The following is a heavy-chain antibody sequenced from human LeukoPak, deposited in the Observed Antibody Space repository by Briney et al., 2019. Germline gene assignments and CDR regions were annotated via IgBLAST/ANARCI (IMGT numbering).Heavy chain of an antibody. CDR3: AKGPGVLSAIDY. V-gene: IGHV3-23*01. CDR1: GFTFSSYA. D-gene: IGHD3-16*02. Sequence: GGSLRLSCADSGFTFSSYAMTWVCQAPGKGLEWVSTVSGSGVSTYYADSVKGRFTISRDNAKNTLYLQMNSLRVQDTAVYYCAKGPGVLSAIDYWGQGTVVTVSS. CDR2: VSGSGVST. J-gene: IGHJ4*02.